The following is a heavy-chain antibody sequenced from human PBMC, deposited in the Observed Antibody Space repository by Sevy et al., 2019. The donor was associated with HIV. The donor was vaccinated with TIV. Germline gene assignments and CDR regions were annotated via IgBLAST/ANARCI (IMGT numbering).Heavy chain of an antibody. CDR3: AREGGYCSGGSCYSYAFDI. Sequence: GGSLRLSCAASGFAFSSYAMHWVRQAPGKGLEWVAVISYDGSNKYYAHSVKGRFTISRDNSKSTLYLQMNSLRAEDTAVYYCAREGGYCSGGSCYSYAFDIWGQGTMVTVSS. J-gene: IGHJ3*02. V-gene: IGHV3-30-3*01. CDR2: ISYDGSNK. CDR1: GFAFSSYA. D-gene: IGHD2-15*01.